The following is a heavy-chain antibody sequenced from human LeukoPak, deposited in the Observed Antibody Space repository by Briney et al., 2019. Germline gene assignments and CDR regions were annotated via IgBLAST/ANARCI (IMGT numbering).Heavy chain of an antibody. J-gene: IGHJ5*02. D-gene: IGHD3-10*01. CDR3: ARDPHSAYYYGANWFDP. CDR2: ISAYNGNT. V-gene: IGHV1-18*01. CDR1: GYTFTSYG. Sequence: ASVKVSCKASGYTFTSYGISWVRQAPGQGLEWMGWISAYNGNTNYAQKLQGRVTMTTDTSTSTAYMELRSLRSDDTAVYYCARDPHSAYYYGANWFDPWAREPWSPSPQ.